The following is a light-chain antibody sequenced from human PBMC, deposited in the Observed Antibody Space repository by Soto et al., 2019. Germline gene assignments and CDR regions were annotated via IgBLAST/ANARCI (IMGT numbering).Light chain of an antibody. CDR2: SND. CDR3: AVWDDSLNGWV. CDR1: SPNIGTNA. J-gene: IGLJ3*02. Sequence: QSVVTQTPSASGTPGQRVTISCSGSSPNIGTNAVNWCQQLPGTAPRLLIYSNDQRSPGVPDRFSGSKSGTSASLAISGLQSEDEADYFCAVWDDSLNGWVFGGGTKLTVL. V-gene: IGLV1-44*01.